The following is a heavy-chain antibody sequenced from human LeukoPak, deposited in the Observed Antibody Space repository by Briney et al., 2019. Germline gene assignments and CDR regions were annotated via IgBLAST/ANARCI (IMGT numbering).Heavy chain of an antibody. CDR1: GFSFSGHW. Sequence: PGGSLRLSCTASGFSFSGHWMHWARQLPGKGLVWVSRISPTGSTTSYADSVKGRFTVSRDNAKNTLYLQVNNLRAEDTAVYYCARDPGSGYFLWGQGTTVTVSS. V-gene: IGHV3-74*01. J-gene: IGHJ6*02. CDR2: ISPTGSTT. D-gene: IGHD3-3*01. CDR3: ARDPGSGYFL.